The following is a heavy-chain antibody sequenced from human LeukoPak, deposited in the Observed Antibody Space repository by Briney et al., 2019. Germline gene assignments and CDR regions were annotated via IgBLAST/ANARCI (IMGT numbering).Heavy chain of an antibody. J-gene: IGHJ6*03. CDR2: IKQDGSEK. V-gene: IGHV3-7*01. D-gene: IGHD6-19*01. Sequence: PGGSLRLSCAASGFTFSSYGMSWVRQAPGKGLEWVANIKQDGSEKYYVDSVKGRFTISRDNAKNSLYLQMNSLRAEDTAVYYCAREIAVAAPSRYYYYYYYMDVWGKGTTVTVSS. CDR3: AREIAVAAPSRYYYYYYYMDV. CDR1: GFTFSSYG.